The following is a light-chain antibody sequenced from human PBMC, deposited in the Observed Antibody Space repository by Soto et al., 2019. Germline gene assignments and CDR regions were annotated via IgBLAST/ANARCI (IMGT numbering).Light chain of an antibody. CDR2: GAS. V-gene: IGKV3-20*01. CDR1: QSVSNNY. CDR3: QQYGSSPE. Sequence: IVLTQSPGTLSLSPGERATLSCRASQSVSNNYLAWYQQKPGQAPRLLIYGASSRATGIPDRFSGSGSGTDFTLTIRRLEPEDFAVYYCQQYGSSPEFGQGTKVDIK. J-gene: IGKJ1*01.